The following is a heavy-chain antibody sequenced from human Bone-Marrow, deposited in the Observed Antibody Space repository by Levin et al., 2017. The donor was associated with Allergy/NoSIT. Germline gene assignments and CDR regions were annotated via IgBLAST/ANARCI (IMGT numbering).Heavy chain of an antibody. J-gene: IGHJ4*02. CDR1: GASITGSY. CDR3: AINAGGFPAPYDY. CDR2: IHYTGNT. Sequence: SQTLSLTCTVSGASITGSYWNWIRQPPGMGLEWIGYIHYTGNTNYNPSLNSRIAISADTSKNQISLKVNSVTAADTAVYYCAINAGGFPAPYDYWGQGSLVTVSS. D-gene: IGHD3-16*01. V-gene: IGHV4-59*01.